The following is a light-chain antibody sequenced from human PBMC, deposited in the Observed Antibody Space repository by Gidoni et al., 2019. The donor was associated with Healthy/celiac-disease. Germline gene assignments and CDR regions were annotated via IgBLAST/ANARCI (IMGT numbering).Light chain of an antibody. Sequence: IQLTQSPSSLSASVGDGVTITCRASQCISNYLAWYQQKPGKVPKLLIYAASTLQSEVPSRFSGSGSGTDFTLTISSLQPEDVATYYWQKYNSAPGTFGQGTKVEIK. CDR3: QKYNSAPGT. CDR1: QCISNY. CDR2: AAS. V-gene: IGKV1-27*01. J-gene: IGKJ1*01.